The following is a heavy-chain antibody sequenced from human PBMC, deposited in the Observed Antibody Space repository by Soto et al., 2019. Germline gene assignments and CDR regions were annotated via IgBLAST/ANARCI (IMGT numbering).Heavy chain of an antibody. Sequence: EVQLVESGGGLVQPGGSLRLSCAASGFTFSSYSMNWVRQAPGKGLEWVSYISSSSSTIYYEDSVKGRFTISRDNAKNSLYLQMNSLRDEDTAIYYCASELGYSSSFDFWGQGTLVTVSS. V-gene: IGHV3-48*02. D-gene: IGHD6-13*01. CDR1: GFTFSSYS. J-gene: IGHJ4*02. CDR2: ISSSSSTI. CDR3: ASELGYSSSFDF.